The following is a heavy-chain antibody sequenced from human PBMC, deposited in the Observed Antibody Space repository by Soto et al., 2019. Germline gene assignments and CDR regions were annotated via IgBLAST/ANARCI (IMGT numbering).Heavy chain of an antibody. J-gene: IGHJ4*02. D-gene: IGHD4-17*01. CDR2: IYYSGST. CDR3: ARGVNYGDYVLGFDY. CDR1: GGSISSGDYY. V-gene: IGHV4-30-4*01. Sequence: LSLTCTVSGGSISSGDYYWSWIRQPPGKGLEWIGYIYYSGSTYYNPSLKSRVTISVDTSKNQFSLKLSSVTAADTAVYYCARGVNYGDYVLGFDYWGQGTLVTVSS.